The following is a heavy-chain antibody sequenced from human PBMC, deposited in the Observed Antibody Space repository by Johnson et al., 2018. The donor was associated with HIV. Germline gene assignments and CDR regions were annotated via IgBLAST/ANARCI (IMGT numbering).Heavy chain of an antibody. V-gene: IGHV3-66*01. CDR2: LYSGGST. CDR1: GFTVSSNY. D-gene: IGHD3-16*01. CDR3: ARDYHYVWGSSYGFDI. J-gene: IGHJ3*02. Sequence: VQLVESGGGLVQPGGSLRLSCAASGFTVSSNYMNWVRQAPGKGLEWVSVLYSGGSTYYADFVKDRFIISRDNSENTLYLQMNSLRAEDTAVYYCARDYHYVWGSSYGFDIWGQGTMVIVSS.